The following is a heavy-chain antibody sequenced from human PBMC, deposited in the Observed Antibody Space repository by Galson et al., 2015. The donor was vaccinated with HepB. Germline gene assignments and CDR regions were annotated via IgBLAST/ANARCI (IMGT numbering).Heavy chain of an antibody. CDR3: ALSPGMTTVTSNWFDP. J-gene: IGHJ5*02. CDR1: GGTFSSYT. D-gene: IGHD4-17*01. V-gene: IGHV1-69*02. CDR2: IIPILGIA. Sequence: SVKVSCKASGGTFSSYTISWVRQAPGQGLEWMGRIIPILGIANYAQKFQGRVTITADKSTSTAYMELSSLRSEDTAVYYCALSPGMTTVTSNWFDPWGQGTLVTVSS.